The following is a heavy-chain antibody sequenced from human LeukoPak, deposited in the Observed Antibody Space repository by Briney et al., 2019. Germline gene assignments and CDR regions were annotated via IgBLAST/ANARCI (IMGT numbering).Heavy chain of an antibody. CDR2: IKQDGSEK. V-gene: IGHV3-7*01. D-gene: IGHD6-6*01. CDR3: VRSGRPPTFYYYYGMDV. J-gene: IGHJ6*02. CDR1: GFTFSSYW. Sequence: GGSLRLSCAASGFTFSSYWMSWVRQAPGKGLEWVANIKQDGSEKYYMDSVKGRFTISRDNAKNSLYLQMNSLRAEDTAVYYCVRSGRPPTFYYYYGMDVWGQGTTVTVSS.